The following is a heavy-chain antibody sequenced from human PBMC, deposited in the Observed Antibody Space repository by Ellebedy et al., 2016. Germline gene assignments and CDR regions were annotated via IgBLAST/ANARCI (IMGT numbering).Heavy chain of an antibody. V-gene: IGHV4-59*01. CDR2: IYYSGTT. CDR3: ARLRRFGDFHDAFDM. CDR1: GGSISPYY. Sequence: SETLSLTCTVSGGSISPYYWSWIRQLPGKGLEWIGYIYYSGTTNYNPSLKSRVTISVDTSNNQFSLKLSSVTAADTAVYYCARLRRFGDFHDAFDMWGQGTMVTVSS. J-gene: IGHJ3*02. D-gene: IGHD3-10*01.